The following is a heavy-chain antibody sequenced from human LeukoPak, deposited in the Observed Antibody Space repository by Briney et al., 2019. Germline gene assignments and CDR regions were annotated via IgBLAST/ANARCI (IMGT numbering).Heavy chain of an antibody. D-gene: IGHD2-15*01. J-gene: IGHJ4*02. CDR2: ISRDGGDK. CDR3: PKDDSNTYYEY. V-gene: IGHV3-7*01. CDR1: GFTFSTSW. Sequence: GGSLRLSCGACGFTFSTSWMTWVRQAPGKGLEGVASISRDGGDKQYAESIKGRLTISRDNVKTSLYLEINSLSADHTPIYYCPKDDSNTYYEYWGQGTLPTVSA.